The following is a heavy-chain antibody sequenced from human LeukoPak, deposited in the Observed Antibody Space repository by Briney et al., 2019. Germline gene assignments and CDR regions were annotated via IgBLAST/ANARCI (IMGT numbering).Heavy chain of an antibody. Sequence: SETLSLTCTVSGGSISSSSYYWGWIRQPPGKGLEWVANVYYSGITYYNPSLKSRVTMSVDTSKNQLSLKLTSVTAADTAVYFCARRGGTPDHFDYWGQGTLVTVSS. CDR2: VYYSGIT. J-gene: IGHJ4*02. CDR3: ARRGGTPDHFDY. D-gene: IGHD1-26*01. V-gene: IGHV4-39*01. CDR1: GGSISSSSYY.